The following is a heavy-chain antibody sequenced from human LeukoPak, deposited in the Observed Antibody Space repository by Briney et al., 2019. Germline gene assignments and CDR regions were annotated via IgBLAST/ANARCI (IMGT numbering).Heavy chain of an antibody. D-gene: IGHD6-6*01. CDR1: GYTFTSYD. J-gene: IGHJ5*02. Sequence: ASVKVSCKASGYTFTSYDINWVRRATGQGLEWMGWMNPNSGNTGYAQKFQGRVTMTRNTSISTAYMELSSLRSEDTAVYYCARGRIAARLHKYVWFDPWGQGTLSPSPQ. CDR2: MNPNSGNT. CDR3: ARGRIAARLHKYVWFDP. V-gene: IGHV1-8*01.